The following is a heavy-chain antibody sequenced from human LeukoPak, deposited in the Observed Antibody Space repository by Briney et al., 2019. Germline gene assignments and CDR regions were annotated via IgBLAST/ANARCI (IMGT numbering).Heavy chain of an antibody. V-gene: IGHV3-53*01. Sequence: GGSLRLPCAASGFTVSSNYMSWVRQAPGKGLEWVSVIYSGGSTYYADSVKGRFTISRDNSKNTLYLQMNSLRAEDTAVYYCARSQITMIVNMYAAFDIWGQGTMVTVSS. CDR2: IYSGGST. J-gene: IGHJ3*02. D-gene: IGHD3-22*01. CDR1: GFTVSSNY. CDR3: ARSQITMIVNMYAAFDI.